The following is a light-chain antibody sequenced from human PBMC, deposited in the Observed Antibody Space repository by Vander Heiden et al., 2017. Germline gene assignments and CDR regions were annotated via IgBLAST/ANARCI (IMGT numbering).Light chain of an antibody. J-gene: IGKJ2*01. Sequence: DIVMTQSPLSLPVTPGEPASISCRSSQSLLHRNGYNYLDWFLQKPGQSPQVLIYLGSNRASGVPDRFSGSGSGTDFTLKISRVEADDVGVYYCRQCLQDPRTFGQGTKLEIK. CDR2: LGS. CDR1: QSLLHRNGYNY. V-gene: IGKV2-28*01. CDR3: RQCLQDPRT.